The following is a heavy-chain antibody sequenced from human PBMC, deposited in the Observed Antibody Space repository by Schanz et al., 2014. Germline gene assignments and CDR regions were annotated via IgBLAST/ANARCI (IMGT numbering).Heavy chain of an antibody. D-gene: IGHD1-26*01. CDR3: ARNRGSGGQNWYFDL. Sequence: VQLVESGGTLVRPGGSLRLSCTASGFPFSDYFMAWIRQPPGRGLEWVSYIGNGGVTIYYADSVKGRFTISRDNSKNSLYLQMNSLRADDTAVYYCARNRGSGGQNWYFDLWGRGTLVTVSS. CDR1: GFPFSDYF. V-gene: IGHV3-11*01. J-gene: IGHJ2*01. CDR2: IGNGGVTI.